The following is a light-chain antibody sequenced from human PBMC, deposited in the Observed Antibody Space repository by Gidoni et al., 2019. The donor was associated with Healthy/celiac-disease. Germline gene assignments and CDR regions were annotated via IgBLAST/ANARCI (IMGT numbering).Light chain of an antibody. CDR1: QSISSY. V-gene: IGKV1-39*01. Sequence: DIQITQSPSSLSSSVGDRVTITCRASQSISSYLNWYQQKPGKAPKLLIYAASSLQSGVPSRFSGSGYGKDFTLTISSLQPEDFATYYCQQSYSNPPITFGQGTRLEIK. J-gene: IGKJ5*01. CDR3: QQSYSNPPIT. CDR2: AAS.